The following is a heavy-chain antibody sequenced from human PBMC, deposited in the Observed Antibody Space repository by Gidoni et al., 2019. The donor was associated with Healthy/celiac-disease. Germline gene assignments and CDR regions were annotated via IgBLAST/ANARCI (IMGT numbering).Heavy chain of an antibody. D-gene: IGHD6-19*01. V-gene: IGHV4-38-2*01. CDR2: IYHSGST. J-gene: IGHJ5*02. CDR1: GYSISRGYD. CDR3: ARAPTIIAVAGRPVPPWGVWFDP. Sequence: VQLQESGPGLVKPSETLSLTSAVSGYSISRGYDWGWIRPPPGKWLEWIGSIYHSGSTYYNPSLKSRVSISVDTSKNQFSRKLSSVTAADTAVYYCARAPTIIAVAGRPVPPWGVWFDPWGQGTLVTVSS.